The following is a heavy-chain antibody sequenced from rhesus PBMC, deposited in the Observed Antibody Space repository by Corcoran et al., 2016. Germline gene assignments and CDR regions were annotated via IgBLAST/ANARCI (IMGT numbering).Heavy chain of an antibody. CDR2: IYWEDAT. J-gene: IGHJ4*01. Sequence: QVTLKESGPALVKPTQTLTLTCTFSGFSLSTSGMGGGWFRQPQGKALELLASIYWEDATYYITSLKSSLPISKDTSKNQVVLTMTNIDPVDTATYYCARVQGRTVTTYFDYWGQGVLVTVSS. V-gene: IGHV2S1*01. D-gene: IGHD4-23*01. CDR1: GFSLSTSGMG. CDR3: ARVQGRTVTTYFDY.